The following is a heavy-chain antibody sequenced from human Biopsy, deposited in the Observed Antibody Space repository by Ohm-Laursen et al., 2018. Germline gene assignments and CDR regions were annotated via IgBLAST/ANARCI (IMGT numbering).Heavy chain of an antibody. CDR2: MNPDSGNT. CDR1: GYSFTNHD. Sequence: ASVKASCKAYGYSFTNHDINWVRQATGQGIEWMGWMNPDSGNTGYAQNFQGRVTMTRNTSISTAYIELSSLRSEDTAVYFCARADPPLFYYGSGSSNWFDPWGQGTLVTVSS. CDR3: ARADPPLFYYGSGSSNWFDP. V-gene: IGHV1-8*01. D-gene: IGHD3-10*01. J-gene: IGHJ5*02.